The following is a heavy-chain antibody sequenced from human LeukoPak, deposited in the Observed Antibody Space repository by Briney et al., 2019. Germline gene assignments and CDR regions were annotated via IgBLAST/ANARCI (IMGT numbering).Heavy chain of an antibody. CDR2: MNPNSGNT. J-gene: IGHJ4*02. Sequence: GASVKVSCKASGYTFTGYYMHWVRQAPGQGLEWMGWMNPNSGNTGYAQKFQGRVTMTRNTSISTAYMGLSSLRSEDTAVYYCARVPRELLGCWGQGTLVTVSS. D-gene: IGHD1-26*01. CDR3: ARVPRELLGC. CDR1: GYTFTGYY. V-gene: IGHV1-8*02.